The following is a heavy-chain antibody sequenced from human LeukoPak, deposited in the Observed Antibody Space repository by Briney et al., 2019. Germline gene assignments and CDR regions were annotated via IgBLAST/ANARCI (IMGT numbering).Heavy chain of an antibody. CDR2: IYHSGST. V-gene: IGHV4-4*02. CDR1: GGSISSSNR. Sequence: SGTLSLTCAVSGGSISSSNRWSWVRQPPGKGLEWIGEIYHSGSTNYNPSLKSRVTISVDKSKNQFSLKLSSVTAADTAVYYCARDTKKRQWLAYWYFDLWGRGTLVTVSS. D-gene: IGHD6-19*01. CDR3: ARDTKKRQWLAYWYFDL. J-gene: IGHJ2*01.